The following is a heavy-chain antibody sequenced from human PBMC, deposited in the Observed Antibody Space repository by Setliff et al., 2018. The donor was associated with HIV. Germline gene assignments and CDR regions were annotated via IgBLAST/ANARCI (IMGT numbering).Heavy chain of an antibody. CDR3: ARNRVPSSL. J-gene: IGHJ4*02. CDR2: GVNSGRS. CDR1: GGSISNGNYY. V-gene: IGHV4-39*07. Sequence: SETLSLTCTVSGGSISNGNYYWAWIRQSPGKGLEWIGSGVNSGRSYYNPSLMSRVTISLDTPKNQFSLKLNSVIAADTAVYYCARNRVPSSLWGQGTLVTVSS. D-gene: IGHD3-10*01.